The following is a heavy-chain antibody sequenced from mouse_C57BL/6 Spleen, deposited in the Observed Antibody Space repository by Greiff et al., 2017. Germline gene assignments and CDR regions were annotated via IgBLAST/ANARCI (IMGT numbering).Heavy chain of an antibody. CDR2: IDPSDSET. D-gene: IGHD2-5*01. V-gene: IGHV1-52*01. Sequence: QVQLKQPGAELVRPGSSVKLSCKASGYTFTSYWMHWVKQRPIQGLEWIGNIDPSDSETPYNQKFKDKATLTVDKSSSTAYMKLRNLTSEDSAVYYCARRGYYSNPRAMDYWGQGTSVTVSS. CDR1: GYTFTSYW. CDR3: ARRGYYSNPRAMDY. J-gene: IGHJ4*01.